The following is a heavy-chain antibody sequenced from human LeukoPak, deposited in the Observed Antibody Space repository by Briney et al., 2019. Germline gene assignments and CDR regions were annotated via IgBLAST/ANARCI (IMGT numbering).Heavy chain of an antibody. D-gene: IGHD3-10*01. CDR1: GGSISSYY. Sequence: SETLSLTCTVSGGSISSYYWSWIRQPPGKGLEWIGYIYYSGSTNYNPSLKSRVTISVDTSKNQFSLKLSSVTAADTAVYYCARQRRSASPAIDYWGQGTLVTVSS. J-gene: IGHJ4*02. CDR3: ARQRRSASPAIDY. V-gene: IGHV4-59*01. CDR2: IYYSGST.